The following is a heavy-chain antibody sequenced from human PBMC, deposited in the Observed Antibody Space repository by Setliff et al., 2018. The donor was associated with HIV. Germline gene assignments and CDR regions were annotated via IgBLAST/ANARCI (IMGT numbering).Heavy chain of an antibody. CDR2: INVGNGDT. Sequence: ASVKVSCKASGYTFTSYAMHWVRQAPGQRLEWMGWINVGNGDTKFSQKFQGRVTITRDTSATTAYMELSSLRSEDTAVYYCARVRFFDRIGYFARPYYFLDSWGQGTLVTVSS. CDR3: ARVRFFDRIGYFARPYYFLDS. J-gene: IGHJ4*02. V-gene: IGHV1-3*01. CDR1: GYTFTSYA. D-gene: IGHD3-22*01.